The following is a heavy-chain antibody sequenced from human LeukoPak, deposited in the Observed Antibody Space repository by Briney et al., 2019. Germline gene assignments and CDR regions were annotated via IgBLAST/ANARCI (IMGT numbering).Heavy chain of an antibody. J-gene: IGHJ4*02. CDR3: ARAPDDYDFWGGPCDY. V-gene: IGHV1-18*01. CDR1: GYTFTNSG. CDR2: FNVYSGNT. D-gene: IGHD3-3*01. Sequence: GGSRKVSCKASGYTFTNSGISWVRQAPGQGLEWMGWFNVYSGNTNSAQNLQGRVTTTPDTSTSTAYMELRSLRSDDTAVYYCARAPDDYDFWGGPCDYWGRGTLVTVSS.